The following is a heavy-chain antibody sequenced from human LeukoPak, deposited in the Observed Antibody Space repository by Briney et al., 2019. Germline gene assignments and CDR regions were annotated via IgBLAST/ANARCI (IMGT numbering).Heavy chain of an antibody. CDR1: GFTFSSYS. J-gene: IGHJ3*02. V-gene: IGHV3-21*01. CDR2: ISSTSPYI. CDR3: ARTDYGSLRGAFLI. D-gene: IGHD4/OR15-4a*01. Sequence: PGGSLRLSCAASGFTFSSYSVNWVRQALGKGLEWVSSISSTSPYIYYADSVKGRFTISRDNAKNSLYLQMNSLRAEDTAVYYCARTDYGSLRGAFLIWGQGTMVTVSS.